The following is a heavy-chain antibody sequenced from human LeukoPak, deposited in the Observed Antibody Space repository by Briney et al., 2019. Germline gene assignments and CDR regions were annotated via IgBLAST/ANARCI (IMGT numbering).Heavy chain of an antibody. D-gene: IGHD2-2*01. V-gene: IGHV3-21*01. CDR1: GFTFSSYS. CDR3: ARDRAGCSSTSCYAPNDY. CDR2: ISSSSSNI. J-gene: IGHJ4*02. Sequence: GGSLRLSCAASGFTFSSYSMNWVRQAPGKGLEWVSSISSSSSNIYYADSVKGRFTISRDNAKNSLYLQMNSLRAEDTAVYYCARDRAGCSSTSCYAPNDYWGQGTLVTVSS.